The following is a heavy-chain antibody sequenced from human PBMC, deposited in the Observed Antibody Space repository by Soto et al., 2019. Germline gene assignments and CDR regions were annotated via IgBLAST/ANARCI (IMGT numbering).Heavy chain of an antibody. Sequence: GGSLRLSCVASGFMFTRSTMNWVRQAPGKGLEWVSSITSASDYIFYADSVKGRFTISRDNAKNSLYLQMNSLRAEDTAVYYCARVGTGSSTPLDIWGQGTMVNVSS. CDR1: GFMFTRST. CDR2: ITSASDYI. D-gene: IGHD3-9*01. J-gene: IGHJ3*02. CDR3: ARVGTGSSTPLDI. V-gene: IGHV3-21*01.